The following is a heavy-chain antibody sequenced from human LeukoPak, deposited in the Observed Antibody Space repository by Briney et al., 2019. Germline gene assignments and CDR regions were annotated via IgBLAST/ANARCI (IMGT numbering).Heavy chain of an antibody. D-gene: IGHD3-3*01. CDR3: ARGGGGTFGVVLEYFQH. CDR2: IYHSGSA. Sequence: PSETLSLTCTVSGDPINSIGYYWSWIRQPPGKGLEWIGYIYHSGSANYNPSLKSRVTISIDMSKNQFSLNLNSVTAADTAVYYCARGGGGTFGVVLEYFQHWGQGTLVTVSS. J-gene: IGHJ1*01. V-gene: IGHV4-30-2*01. CDR1: GDPINSIGYY.